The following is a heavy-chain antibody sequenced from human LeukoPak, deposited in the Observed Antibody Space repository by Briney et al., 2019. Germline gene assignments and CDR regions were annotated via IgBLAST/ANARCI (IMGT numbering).Heavy chain of an antibody. CDR1: GGTFSSYA. CDR3: ARDRDRWSSGSYNWFEP. D-gene: IGHD6-19*01. CDR2: IIPIFGTA. J-gene: IGHJ5*02. Sequence: SVKVSCKASGGTFSSYAISWVRQAPGQGLEWMGGIIPIFGTANYAQKFQGRVTITADESTSTAYMELSSLRSEDTAVYFCARDRDRWSSGSYNWFEPWGQGTLVTVSS. V-gene: IGHV1-69*13.